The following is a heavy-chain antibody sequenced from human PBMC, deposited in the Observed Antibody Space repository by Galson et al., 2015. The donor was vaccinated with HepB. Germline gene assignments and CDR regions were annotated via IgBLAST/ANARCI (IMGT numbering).Heavy chain of an antibody. J-gene: IGHJ4*02. CDR3: ARELGYCSSTSCYACDY. CDR2: INPSGGST. CDR1: GYTFTSYY. Sequence: SVKVSCKASGYTFTSYYMHWVRQAPGQGLEWMGIINPSGGSTSYAQKFQGRVTMTRDTSTSTVYMELSSLRSEDTAVYYCARELGYCSSTSCYACDYWGQGTLVTVSS. D-gene: IGHD2-2*01. V-gene: IGHV1-46*01.